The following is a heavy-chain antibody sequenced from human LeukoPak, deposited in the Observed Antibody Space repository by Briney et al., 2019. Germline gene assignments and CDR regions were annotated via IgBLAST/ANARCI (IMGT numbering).Heavy chain of an antibody. D-gene: IGHD3-10*01. CDR1: GFSFSNHG. CDR3: ARDSYQDYYGRFDP. J-gene: IGHJ5*02. V-gene: IGHV3-33*01. Sequence: GGSLRLSCAASGFSFSNHGMHWVRQAPGKRLEWVAVIWDDGNNKRYANSVNGRFTVSRDNSENTLYLQMSGLTAEDTAMYYCARDSYQDYYGRFDPWGQGTLVIVSS. CDR2: IWDDGNNK.